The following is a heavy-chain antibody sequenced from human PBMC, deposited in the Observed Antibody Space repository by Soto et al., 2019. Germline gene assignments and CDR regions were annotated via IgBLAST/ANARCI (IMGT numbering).Heavy chain of an antibody. CDR3: SRGSFYFEGSGYYYAH. CDR2: MYYTGTT. J-gene: IGHJ4*02. Sequence: SETLSLTCIGSGASIGTADYYWGWIRQPPGKGLEWIGSMYYTGTTYYSPSLQSRVTISFDTSKNQVSLNLTSVTAADTAVYFCSRGSFYFEGSGYYYAHWGQGALVTVSS. V-gene: IGHV4-39*01. CDR1: GASIGTADYY. D-gene: IGHD3-22*01.